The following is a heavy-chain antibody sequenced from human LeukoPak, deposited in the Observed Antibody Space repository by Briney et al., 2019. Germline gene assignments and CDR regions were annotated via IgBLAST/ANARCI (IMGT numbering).Heavy chain of an antibody. CDR2: INHSGST. Sequence: SETLSLTCAVYGGSFSVYYWSWIRQPPGKGLEWIGEINHSGSTNYNPSLKSRVTISVDTSKNQFSLKLSSVTAADAAVYYCARVVVPAAIDWFDPWGQGTLVTVSS. CDR3: ARVVVPAAIDWFDP. V-gene: IGHV4-34*01. D-gene: IGHD2-2*01. J-gene: IGHJ5*02. CDR1: GGSFSVYY.